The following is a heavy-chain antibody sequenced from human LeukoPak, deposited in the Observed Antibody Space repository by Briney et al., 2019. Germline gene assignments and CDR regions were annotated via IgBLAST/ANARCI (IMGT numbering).Heavy chain of an antibody. CDR1: GGSISSYY. Sequence: PSETLSLTCTVSGGSISSYYWSWVRQAPGKGLEWVSAISGSGGSTYYADSVKGRFTISRDNSKNTLYLQMNSLRAEDTAVYYCATDYYYDSSGYPNHFDYWGQGTLVTVSS. CDR2: ISGSGGST. CDR3: ATDYYYDSSGYPNHFDY. J-gene: IGHJ4*02. V-gene: IGHV3-23*01. D-gene: IGHD3-22*01.